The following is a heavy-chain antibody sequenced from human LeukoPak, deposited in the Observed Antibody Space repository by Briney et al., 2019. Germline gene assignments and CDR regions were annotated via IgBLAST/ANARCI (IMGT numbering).Heavy chain of an antibody. CDR3: ARSRASTAAASIGY. Sequence: EASVKVSCKASGYTFTSYGISWVRQAPGQGLEWMGWINPNSGGTNYAQKFQGRVTMTRDTSISTAYMELSRLRSDDTAVYYCARSRASTAAASIGYWGQGTLVTVSS. CDR1: GYTFTSYG. J-gene: IGHJ4*02. D-gene: IGHD6-13*01. CDR2: INPNSGGT. V-gene: IGHV1-2*02.